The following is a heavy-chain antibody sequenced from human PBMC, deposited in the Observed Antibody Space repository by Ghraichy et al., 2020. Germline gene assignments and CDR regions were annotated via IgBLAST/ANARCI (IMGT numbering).Heavy chain of an antibody. V-gene: IGHV4-4*02. J-gene: IGHJ6*03. CDR3: ARNGDYFLDV. Sequence: TLSLTCAVSGYSISTGHWWSWVRQPPGKGLEWIGEILHSGNTNYNPSLKSRVTISVDKSKNQFSLKLSSVTAADTAVYYCARNGDYFLDVWGKGTTVTVSS. D-gene: IGHD2-8*01. CDR1: GYSISTGHW. CDR2: ILHSGNT.